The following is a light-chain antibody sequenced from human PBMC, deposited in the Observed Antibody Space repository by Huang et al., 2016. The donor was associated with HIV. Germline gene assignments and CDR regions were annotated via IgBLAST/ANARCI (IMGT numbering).Light chain of an antibody. Sequence: EIVLTQSPATLSVSPGERAALSCRASQSLGGNVAWYQQKPGQAPRLLIYGASTRATGIAARFSGNGSGTEFTLTISSLQSEDLAVYYCQQYNTWPPRYTFGQGTKLDIK. CDR3: QQYNTWPPRYT. CDR2: GAS. CDR1: QSLGGN. J-gene: IGKJ2*01. V-gene: IGKV3-15*01.